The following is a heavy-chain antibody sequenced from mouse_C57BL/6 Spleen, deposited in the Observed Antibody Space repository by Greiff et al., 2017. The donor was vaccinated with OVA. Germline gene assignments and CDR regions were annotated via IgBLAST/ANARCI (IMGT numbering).Heavy chain of an antibody. CDR2: INPNNGGT. Sequence: VQLQQSGPELVKPGASVKISCKASGYTFTDYYMNWVKQSHGKSLEWIGDINPNNGGTSYNQKFKGKATLTVDKSSSTAYMELRSLTSEDSAVYYCARRDPYYLDYWGQGTTLTVSS. CDR1: GYTFTDYY. CDR3: ARRDPYYLDY. J-gene: IGHJ2*01. V-gene: IGHV1-26*01. D-gene: IGHD3-3*01.